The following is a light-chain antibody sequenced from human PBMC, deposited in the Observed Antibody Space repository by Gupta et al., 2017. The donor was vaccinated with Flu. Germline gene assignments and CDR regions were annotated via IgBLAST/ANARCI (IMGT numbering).Light chain of an antibody. CDR3: QSYDSNLSGFVV. CDR1: SSNIGAGYY. V-gene: IGLV1-40*01. CDR2: NNV. J-gene: IGLJ2*01. Sequence: VLPQPPPVSGGPGPRVTISCTGSSSNIGAGYYVQWYQHLPGTAPKLLIYNNVNRPSGVPGRFSGSNSGNSASLVITGLQADDESLYYCQSYDSNLSGFVVFGGGTKVTVL.